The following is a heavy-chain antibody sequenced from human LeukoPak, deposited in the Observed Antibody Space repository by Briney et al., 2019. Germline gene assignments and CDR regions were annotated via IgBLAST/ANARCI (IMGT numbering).Heavy chain of an antibody. D-gene: IGHD2-21*02. V-gene: IGHV3-23*01. CDR1: GFTFSSYA. J-gene: IGHJ4*02. CDR3: AITYCGGDCPFDY. CDR2: ISGSGGST. Sequence: PGGSLRLSCAASGFTFSSYAMSWVRQAPGKGLEWVSAISGSGGSTYYADSVKGRFTISRDNAKNSLYLQMNSLRAEDTAVYYCAITYCGGDCPFDYWGQGTLVTVSS.